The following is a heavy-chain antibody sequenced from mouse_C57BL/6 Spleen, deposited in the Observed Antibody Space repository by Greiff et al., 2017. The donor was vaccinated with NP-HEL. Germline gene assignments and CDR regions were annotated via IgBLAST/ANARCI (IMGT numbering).Heavy chain of an antibody. CDR1: GFTFSDYG. D-gene: IGHD1-1*01. V-gene: IGHV5-17*01. CDR3: ARLLKGY. Sequence: EVKLMESGGGLVKPGGSLKLSCAASGFTFSDYGMHWVRQAPEKGLEWVAYISSGSSTIYYADTVKGRFTISRDNAKNTLFLQMTSLRSEDTAMYYCARLLKGYWGQGTTLTVSS. J-gene: IGHJ2*01. CDR2: ISSGSSTI.